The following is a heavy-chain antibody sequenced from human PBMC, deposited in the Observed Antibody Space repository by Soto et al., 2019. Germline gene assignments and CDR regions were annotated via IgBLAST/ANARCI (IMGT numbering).Heavy chain of an antibody. V-gene: IGHV4-59*01. CDR3: ARLSTTVTGYYYYMDV. Sequence: SETLSLTCTVSGGSISSYYWSWIRQPPGKGLEWIGYIYYSGSTNYNPSLKSRVTISVDTSKNQFSLKLSSVTAADTAVYYCARLSTTVTGYYYYMDVWGKGTTVTVSS. J-gene: IGHJ6*03. CDR1: GGSISSYY. CDR2: IYYSGST. D-gene: IGHD4-17*01.